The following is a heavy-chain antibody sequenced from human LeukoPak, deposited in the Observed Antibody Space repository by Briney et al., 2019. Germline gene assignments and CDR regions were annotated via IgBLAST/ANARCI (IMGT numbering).Heavy chain of an antibody. CDR1: GFTFSSYA. CDR3: ARESKDYVSSGYYHYFDY. D-gene: IGHD3-22*01. V-gene: IGHV3-30*04. J-gene: IGHJ4*02. Sequence: GGSLRLSCAASGFTFSSYAMHWVRQAPGKGLEWVAVISYDGSNKYYADSVKGRFTISRDNSKNTLYLQMNSLRAEDTAVYYCARESKDYVSSGYYHYFDYWGQGTLVTVSS. CDR2: ISYDGSNK.